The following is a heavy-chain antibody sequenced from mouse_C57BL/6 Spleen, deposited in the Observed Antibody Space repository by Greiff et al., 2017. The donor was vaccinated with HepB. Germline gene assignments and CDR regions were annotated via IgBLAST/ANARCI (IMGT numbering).Heavy chain of an antibody. CDR2: IHPNSGST. J-gene: IGHJ2*01. D-gene: IGHD1-1*01. Sequence: QVQLKQPGAELVKPGASVKLSCKASGYTFTSYWMHWVKQRPGQGLEWIGMIHPNSGSTNYNEKFKSKATLTVDKSSSTAYMQLSSLTSEDSAVYYCAITTVVVDFDYWGQGTTLTVSS. CDR1: GYTFTSYW. CDR3: AITTVVVDFDY. V-gene: IGHV1-64*01.